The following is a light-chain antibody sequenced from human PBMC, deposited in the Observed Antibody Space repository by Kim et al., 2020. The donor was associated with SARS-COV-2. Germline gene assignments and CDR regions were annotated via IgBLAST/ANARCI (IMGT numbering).Light chain of an antibody. V-gene: IGLV3-21*04. J-gene: IGLJ3*02. Sequence: SYELTQPPSVSVAPGKTARITCGGNKIGSKSVHWYQQKPGQAPVVVIYYDSGRPSGIPERISDSNSGNTATLTISRVEAGDEADYYCQVWDSSSDHHWVFGGGTQLTVL. CDR1: KIGSKS. CDR2: YDS. CDR3: QVWDSSSDHHWV.